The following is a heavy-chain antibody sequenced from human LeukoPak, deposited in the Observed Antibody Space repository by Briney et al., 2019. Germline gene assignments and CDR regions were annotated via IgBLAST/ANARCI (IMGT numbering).Heavy chain of an antibody. CDR3: ARAAYSSSPDY. J-gene: IGHJ4*02. CDR2: IDSDGSRT. D-gene: IGHD6-6*01. Sequence: PGGSLRLSCSASGFTFSTYWMVWVRQAPGKGLLWVSHIDSDGSRTGYADPVKGRFTMSRDNAKNTLYLQMNSLRAEDTAVYFCARAAYSSSPDYWGERTLVTVSS. V-gene: IGHV3-74*01. CDR1: GFTFSTYW.